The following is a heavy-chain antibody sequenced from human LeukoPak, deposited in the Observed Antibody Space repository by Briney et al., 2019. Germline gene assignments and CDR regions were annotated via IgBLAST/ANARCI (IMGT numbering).Heavy chain of an antibody. CDR2: ISSSSSYI. J-gene: IGHJ4*02. CDR3: ARAVIAADGTPFDY. D-gene: IGHD6-13*01. V-gene: IGHV3-21*04. CDR1: GFTFSSYS. Sequence: GGSLRLSCAASGFTFSSYSMNWVRQAPGKGLEWVSSISSSSSYIYYADSVKGRFTISRDNAKNSLYLQMNSLRAEDTAVYYCARAVIAADGTPFDYWGQGTLVTVSS.